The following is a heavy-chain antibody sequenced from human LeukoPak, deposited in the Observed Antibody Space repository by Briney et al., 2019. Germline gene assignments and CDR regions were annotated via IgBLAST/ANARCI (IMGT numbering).Heavy chain of an antibody. D-gene: IGHD5-18*01. CDR3: ARRNGDTANHYYYYYMDV. V-gene: IGHV5-51*01. Sequence: GESLKISCKGSGYSFTSYWIGWVRQMPGKGLEWMGIIYPGDSDTRYSPSFQGQVTISADKSISTAYLQWSSLKASDTAMYYCARRNGDTANHYYYYYMDVWGKGTTVTVSS. CDR2: IYPGDSDT. J-gene: IGHJ6*03. CDR1: GYSFTSYW.